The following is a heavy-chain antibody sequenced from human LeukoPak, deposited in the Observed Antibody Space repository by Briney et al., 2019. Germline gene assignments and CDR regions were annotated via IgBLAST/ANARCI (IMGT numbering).Heavy chain of an antibody. CDR1: GASITSHY. D-gene: IGHD2-2*01. CDR3: ARWAPIVVVPAAKSAFDY. Sequence: SETLSLTCTVSGASITSHYWSWIRQPPGKGLEWIGYIHYSGSTNYSPSLKSRVTISVDTSKRQFSLKLTSVTAADTAVYYCARWAPIVVVPAAKSAFDYWGQGTLVTVSS. CDR2: IHYSGST. J-gene: IGHJ4*02. V-gene: IGHV4-59*08.